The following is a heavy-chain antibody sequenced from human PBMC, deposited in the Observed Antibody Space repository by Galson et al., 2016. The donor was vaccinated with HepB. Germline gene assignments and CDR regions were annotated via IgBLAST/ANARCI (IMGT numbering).Heavy chain of an antibody. V-gene: IGHV3-11*01. CDR3: ARDVGDSSGYFLSYFDY. CDR1: GFTFSDSY. D-gene: IGHD3-22*01. Sequence: SLRLSCAASGFTFSDSYMSWIRQAPGKGLEWVSYISSSGSTIYYADSVTGRFTISRDNAKNSLYLQMNSLRAEDTAVYYCARDVGDSSGYFLSYFDYWGQGTLVTVSS. J-gene: IGHJ4*02. CDR2: ISSSGSTI.